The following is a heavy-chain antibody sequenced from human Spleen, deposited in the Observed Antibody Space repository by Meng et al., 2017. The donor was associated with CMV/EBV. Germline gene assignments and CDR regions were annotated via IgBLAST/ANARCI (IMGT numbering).Heavy chain of an antibody. V-gene: IGHV1-2*02. D-gene: IGHD3-16*01. CDR1: GYTFKDYS. CDR2: INPNSGGT. CDR3: TKLGRVGSSPQYNWFDT. J-gene: IGHJ5*02. Sequence: ASVKVSCKASGYTFKDYSVHWVRQAPGQGLEWMGWINPNSGGTNYAQNLQDRLILTTDTSTNTAHMELRSLRSDDTALYYCTKLGRVGSSPQYNWFDTWGQGTLVTVSS.